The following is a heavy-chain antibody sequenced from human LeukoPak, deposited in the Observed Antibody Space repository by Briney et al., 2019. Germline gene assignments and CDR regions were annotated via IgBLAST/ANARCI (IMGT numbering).Heavy chain of an antibody. CDR1: GGSMISADTY. Sequence: SETLSLTCTVSGGSMISADTYWTWIRQSPGKGLEWIGYFYYNGRTYYNPSLKSRATISVDTSKNQFSLKLSSVTAADTAVYYCARTSIPGWRYDYWGQGTLVTVSS. D-gene: IGHD1-14*01. J-gene: IGHJ4*02. CDR3: ARTSIPGWRYDY. V-gene: IGHV4-30-4*01. CDR2: FYYNGRT.